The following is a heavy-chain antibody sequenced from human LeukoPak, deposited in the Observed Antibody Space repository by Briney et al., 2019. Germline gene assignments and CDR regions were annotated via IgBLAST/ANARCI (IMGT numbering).Heavy chain of an antibody. CDR1: GGSTGTRSYY. J-gene: IGHJ2*01. D-gene: IGHD2-15*01. CDR3: AGRDCSGGSCLPLWYFDL. Sequence: SEALSLTCTVSGGSTGTRSYYWGWIRQPPGKGLEWIGSFYYSGSTYRNPSLKSRVTISVDTSKNQLSLMLSSVTAADTAVYYCAGRDCSGGSCLPLWYFDLWGRGTLVTVSS. CDR2: FYYSGST. V-gene: IGHV4-39*01.